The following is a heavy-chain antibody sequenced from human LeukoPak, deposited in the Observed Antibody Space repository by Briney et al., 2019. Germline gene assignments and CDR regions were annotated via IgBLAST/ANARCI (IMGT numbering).Heavy chain of an antibody. CDR1: GFTFSSYA. CDR3: AKNLGKGYYYGMDV. V-gene: IGHV3-23*01. Sequence: GGSLRLSCAASGFTFSSYAMSWVRQAPGKGLEWVSAISGSGGSTYYADSVKGRLTISRDNSKNTLYLQMNSLRAEDTAVYYCAKNLGKGYYYGMDVWGQGTTVTVSS. J-gene: IGHJ6*02. CDR2: ISGSGGST. D-gene: IGHD3-10*01.